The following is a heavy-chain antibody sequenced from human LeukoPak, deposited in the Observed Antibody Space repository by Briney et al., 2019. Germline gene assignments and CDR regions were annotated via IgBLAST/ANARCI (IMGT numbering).Heavy chain of an antibody. Sequence: ASVKVSCKASGYTFTGYYMHWVRQAPGQGLEWMGWINPNSGGTNYAQKFQGRVTMTRDPSISTAYMELSRLGSDDTAVYYCARDRDEHYYDSSGYDYWGQGTLVTVSS. CDR1: GYTFTGYY. J-gene: IGHJ4*02. CDR2: INPNSGGT. CDR3: ARDRDEHYYDSSGYDY. D-gene: IGHD3-22*01. V-gene: IGHV1-2*02.